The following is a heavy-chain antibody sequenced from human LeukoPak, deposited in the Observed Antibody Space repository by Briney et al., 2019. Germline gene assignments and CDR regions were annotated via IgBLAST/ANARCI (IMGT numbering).Heavy chain of an antibody. D-gene: IGHD3-3*01. CDR3: AKDTVVFITIFGVVTEAFDY. Sequence: GGSLRLSCAASGFTFSSYAMSWVRQAPGKGLEWVSAISGSGGSTYYADSVKGRFTISRDNSKTTVYLQMNSLRAEDTAVYYCAKDTVVFITIFGVVTEAFDYWGQGTLVTVSS. V-gene: IGHV3-23*01. CDR1: GFTFSSYA. CDR2: ISGSGGST. J-gene: IGHJ4*02.